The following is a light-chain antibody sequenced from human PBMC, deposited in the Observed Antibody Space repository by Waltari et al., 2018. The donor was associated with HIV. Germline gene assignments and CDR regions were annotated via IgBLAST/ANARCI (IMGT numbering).Light chain of an antibody. CDR1: QSVSSSY. CDR2: ATA. V-gene: IGKV3-20*01. J-gene: IGKJ1*01. CDR3: QLYGT. Sequence: IVLTQSPGTLSLSPGERATLSCRTGQSVSSSYLAWYQQKPGQAHRLLIYATATRATGIPDRFSGFGSGTHFSLTISRLEPEDVAVYYCQLYGTFGQGTKVEIK.